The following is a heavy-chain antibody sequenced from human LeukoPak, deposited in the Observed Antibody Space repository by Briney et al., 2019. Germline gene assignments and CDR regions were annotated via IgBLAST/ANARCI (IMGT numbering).Heavy chain of an antibody. CDR1: GFTFSNAW. Sequence: PGGSLRLSCAASGFTFSNAWMSWMGWVRQAPGKGLEWVGLTKVITDDGQTDYAALVTGRFTISREDSKNTVYLEMNSLETEDTAVYYCISGGGTADYWGQGTLVPVSS. CDR2: TKVITDDGQT. V-gene: IGHV3-15*01. D-gene: IGHD1-1*01. J-gene: IGHJ4*02. CDR3: ISGGGTADY.